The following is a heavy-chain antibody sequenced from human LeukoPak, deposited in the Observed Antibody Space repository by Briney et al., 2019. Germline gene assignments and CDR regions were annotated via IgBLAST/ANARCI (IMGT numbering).Heavy chain of an antibody. V-gene: IGHV1-18*01. CDR1: GYTFTSYG. Sequence: GASVKVSCKASGYTFTSYGISWVRQAPGQGLEWMGWISAYSGNTNYAQKLQGRVTMTTDTSTSTAYMELRSLRSDDTAVYYCARVGYCSSTSCYDGAFDIWGQGTMVTVSS. CDR2: ISAYSGNT. CDR3: ARVGYCSSTSCYDGAFDI. J-gene: IGHJ3*02. D-gene: IGHD2-2*01.